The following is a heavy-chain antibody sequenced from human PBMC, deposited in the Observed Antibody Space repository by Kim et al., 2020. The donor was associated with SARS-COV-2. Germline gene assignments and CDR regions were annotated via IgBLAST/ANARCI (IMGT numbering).Heavy chain of an antibody. J-gene: IGHJ4*02. Sequence: SETLSLTCKVSGDSISRNYWSWIRQPPGKGLEWIGYIYDSGSTNNNPSLKSRVTISVDKSKNQFSLKLSSVTAADTAMYYCAKVAFLGRGVGLFDYWGQGTLVTVSS. CDR1: GDSISRNY. CDR2: IYDSGST. D-gene: IGHD2-21*01. CDR3: AKVAFLGRGVGLFDY. V-gene: IGHV4-59*13.